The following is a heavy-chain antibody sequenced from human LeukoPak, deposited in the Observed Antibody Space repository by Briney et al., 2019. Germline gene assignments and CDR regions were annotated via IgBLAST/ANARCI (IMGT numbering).Heavy chain of an antibody. J-gene: IGHJ6*03. V-gene: IGHV3-9*01. CDR3: AKSYYYYYMDV. CDR2: ISWNSGSI. Sequence: GWSLRLSCAASGFTFDDYAMHWVRQAPGKGLEWVSGISWNSGSIGYADSVKGRFTISRDNAKNSLYLQMNSLRAEDTALYYCAKSYYYYYMDVWGKRTTVTVSS. CDR1: GFTFDDYA.